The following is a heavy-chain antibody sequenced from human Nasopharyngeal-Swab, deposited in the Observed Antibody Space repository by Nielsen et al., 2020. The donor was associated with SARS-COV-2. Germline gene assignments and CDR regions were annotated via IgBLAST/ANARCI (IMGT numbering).Heavy chain of an antibody. J-gene: IGHJ4*02. D-gene: IGHD5-18*01. Sequence: GESLKISCAASGFSFSSYWMSWVRQAPGKGLEWVANINLYGSQKNFVDSVKGRFTISRDNAKNSLYLQVNSLRAEDTAVYYCARRLPTAMVFDYWGQGTLVTVSS. CDR3: ARRLPTAMVFDY. V-gene: IGHV3-7*03. CDR2: INLYGSQK. CDR1: GFSFSSYW.